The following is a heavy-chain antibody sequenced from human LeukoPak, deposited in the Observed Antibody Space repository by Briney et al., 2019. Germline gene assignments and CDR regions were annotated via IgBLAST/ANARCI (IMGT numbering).Heavy chain of an antibody. D-gene: IGHD3-22*01. CDR2: ISGSGGST. CDR3: AKCFYDTSGYYLYYFDY. Sequence: GRSLRLSCAASGFTFSSYAMSCVRQAPGKGLEWVSVISGSGGSTSYADSVKDRFTISRDNSKNTLYLQMNSLRAEDTAVYYCAKCFYDTSGYYLYYFDYWGQGTLVTVSS. J-gene: IGHJ4*02. CDR1: GFTFSSYA. V-gene: IGHV3-23*01.